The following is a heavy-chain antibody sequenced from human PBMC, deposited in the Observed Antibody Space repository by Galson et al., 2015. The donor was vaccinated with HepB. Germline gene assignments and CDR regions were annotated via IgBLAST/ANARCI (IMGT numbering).Heavy chain of an antibody. CDR2: IESDGSVA. CDR1: GFTFSNYW. V-gene: IGHV3-74*01. Sequence: SLRLSCAASGFTFSNYWMHWVRQVPGKGLVWVSRIESDGSVADYADSVKGRFTISRDNAKDTVYLQMNNLRVEDTAVYYCARGGPRYCSGGTCPGALEIWGQGTMVTVSS. CDR3: ARGGPRYCSGGTCPGALEI. J-gene: IGHJ3*02. D-gene: IGHD2-15*01.